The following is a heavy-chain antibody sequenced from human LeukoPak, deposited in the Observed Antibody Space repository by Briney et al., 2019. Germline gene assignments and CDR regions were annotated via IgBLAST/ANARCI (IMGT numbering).Heavy chain of an antibody. J-gene: IGHJ4*02. CDR2: IKQDGSEK. D-gene: IGHD4-17*01. CDR3: AKDSTVTYDFFDY. CDR1: GFTFSSYW. Sequence: GGSLRLSCAASGFTFSSYWMSWVRQAPGKGLEWVANIKQDGSEKYYVDSVKGRFTISRDNSKNTLFLQMNSLRVEDTAVYYCAKDSTVTYDFFDYWGQGTLVTVSS. V-gene: IGHV3-7*01.